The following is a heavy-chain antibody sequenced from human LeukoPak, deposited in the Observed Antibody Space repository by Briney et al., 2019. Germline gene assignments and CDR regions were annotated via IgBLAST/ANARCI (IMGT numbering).Heavy chain of an antibody. CDR3: ATDFYDST. Sequence: GSLRLSCATSGFPFSNAWMNWVRQAPGKGLEWVGRIRSNSDGGTIDYAAPVKGRFTLSRDDSKTTLYLRMNSLQTEDTAVYYCATDFYDSTWGQGTLVTVSS. CDR1: GFPFSNAW. CDR2: IRSNSDGGTI. D-gene: IGHD3-22*01. V-gene: IGHV3-15*07. J-gene: IGHJ5*02.